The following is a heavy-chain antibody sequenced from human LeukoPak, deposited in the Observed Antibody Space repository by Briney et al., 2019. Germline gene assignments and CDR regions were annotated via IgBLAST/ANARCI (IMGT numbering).Heavy chain of an antibody. Sequence: GGSLRPSCAASGFTVNSHYMSWVRQASGKGLEWVSIIDGGGSTDYADSVKGRFIISRDTSNNTLYLQMNRLTLDDTAVYYCGSTGSSFDYWGQGALVTVSS. CDR3: GSTGSSFDY. CDR2: IDGGGST. CDR1: GFTVNSHY. J-gene: IGHJ4*02. V-gene: IGHV3-66*01. D-gene: IGHD2-8*02.